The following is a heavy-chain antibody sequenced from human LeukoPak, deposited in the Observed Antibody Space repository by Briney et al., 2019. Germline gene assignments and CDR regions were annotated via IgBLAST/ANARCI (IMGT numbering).Heavy chain of an antibody. CDR2: ISYDGSNK. J-gene: IGHJ6*03. CDR1: GFTFSSYA. D-gene: IGHD5-12*01. Sequence: GGSLRLSCAASGFTFSSYAMHWVRQAPGKGLEWVAVISYDGSNKYYADSVKGRFTISRDNSKNTLYLQMNSLRAEDTAVYYCAKDPSRNSGYDRRYYYYMDVWGKGTTVTISS. CDR3: AKDPSRNSGYDRRYYYYMDV. V-gene: IGHV3-30*04.